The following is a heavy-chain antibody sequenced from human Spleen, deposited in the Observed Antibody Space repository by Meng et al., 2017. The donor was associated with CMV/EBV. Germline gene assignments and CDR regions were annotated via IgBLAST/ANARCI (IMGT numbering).Heavy chain of an antibody. Sequence: SETLSLTCTVSGGSISSGGYYWSWIRQHPGKGLEWIGYIYYSGSTYYNPSLKSRVTISVDTSKNQFSLKLSSVTAADTAVYYCARLIGGSKRNWFDPWGQGTLVTVSS. CDR1: GGSISSGGYY. V-gene: IGHV4-31*03. CDR3: ARLIGGSKRNWFDP. D-gene: IGHD3-10*01. CDR2: IYYSGST. J-gene: IGHJ5*02.